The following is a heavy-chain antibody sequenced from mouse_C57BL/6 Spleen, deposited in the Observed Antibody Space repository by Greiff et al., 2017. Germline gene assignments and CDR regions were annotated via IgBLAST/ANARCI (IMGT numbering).Heavy chain of an antibody. CDR2: INPNNGGT. Sequence: EVQLQQSGPELVKPGASVKISCKASGYTFTDYYMNWVKQSHGKSLEWIGDINPNNGGTSYNQKFKGKATLTVDKSSSTAYMELRSLTSEDSAVYYCARLYDYDEEFAYWGQGTLVTVSA. CDR1: GYTFTDYY. J-gene: IGHJ3*01. D-gene: IGHD2-4*01. CDR3: ARLYDYDEEFAY. V-gene: IGHV1-26*01.